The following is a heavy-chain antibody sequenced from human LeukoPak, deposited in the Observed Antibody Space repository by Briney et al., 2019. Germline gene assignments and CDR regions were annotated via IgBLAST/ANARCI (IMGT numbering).Heavy chain of an antibody. CDR1: GYTFTSYG. Sequence: ASVKVSCKASGYTFTSYGISWVRQAPGQGLEWMGWISAYNGNTNYAQKLQGRVTMTTDTSTSTAYMELRSLISDDTAVYYCARVSYPYYDFWSGYYKSTYYYYMDVWGKGTTVTVSS. D-gene: IGHD3-3*01. CDR2: ISAYNGNT. V-gene: IGHV1-18*01. CDR3: ARVSYPYYDFWSGYYKSTYYYYMDV. J-gene: IGHJ6*03.